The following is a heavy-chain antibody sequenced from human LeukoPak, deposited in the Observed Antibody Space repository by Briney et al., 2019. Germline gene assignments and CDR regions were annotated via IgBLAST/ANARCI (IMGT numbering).Heavy chain of an antibody. Sequence: GESLKISCKGSGYSFTSYWIGWVRQMPGKGLEWMGIIYPGDSDTRYSPSFQGQVTISADKSISTAYLQWSSLKASDTAMYYCARPGRDGYNLYYFDYWGQGTLVTVSS. CDR2: IYPGDSDT. D-gene: IGHD5-24*01. V-gene: IGHV5-51*01. J-gene: IGHJ4*02. CDR3: ARPGRDGYNLYYFDY. CDR1: GYSFTSYW.